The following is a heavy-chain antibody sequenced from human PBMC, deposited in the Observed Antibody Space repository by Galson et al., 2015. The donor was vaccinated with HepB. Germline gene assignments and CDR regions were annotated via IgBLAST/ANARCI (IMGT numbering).Heavy chain of an antibody. Sequence: SVKVSCKASGYTFTSYAMHWVRQAPGQRLEWMGWINAGNGNTKYSQKFQGRVTITRDTSASTAYMELSSLRSEDTAVYYCARVGSGWYRNWYFDLWGRGTLVTVSS. J-gene: IGHJ2*01. CDR1: GYTFTSYA. V-gene: IGHV1-3*01. D-gene: IGHD6-19*01. CDR3: ARVGSGWYRNWYFDL. CDR2: INAGNGNT.